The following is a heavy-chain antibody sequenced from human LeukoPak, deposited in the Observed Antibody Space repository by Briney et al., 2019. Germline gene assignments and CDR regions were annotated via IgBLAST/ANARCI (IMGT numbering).Heavy chain of an antibody. J-gene: IGHJ6*03. CDR3: ARDGVVIAHYYYYYYMDV. CDR2: ISSGGAII. D-gene: IGHD3-3*01. Sequence: GGSLRLSCAASGFTFSTYEMNWVRQAPGKGLEWVSYISSGGAIIYYADSVKGRFTISRDNAKNSLYLQMNSLRAEDTAVYYCARDGVVIAHYYYYYYMDVWGKGTTVTVSS. V-gene: IGHV3-48*03. CDR1: GFTFSTYE.